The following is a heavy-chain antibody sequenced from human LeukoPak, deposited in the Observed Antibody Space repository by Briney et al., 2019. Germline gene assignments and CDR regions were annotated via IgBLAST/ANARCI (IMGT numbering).Heavy chain of an antibody. Sequence: SETLSLTCTVSGGSISSYYWSWIRQPPGKGLEWLGYIYYSGSTNYNPSLKSRVTISVDTSKNQFSLKLSSVTAADTAVYYCARGGYSYGPPSNGMDVWGQGTTVTVSS. J-gene: IGHJ6*02. V-gene: IGHV4-59*12. D-gene: IGHD5-18*01. CDR3: ARGGYSYGPPSNGMDV. CDR1: GGSISSYY. CDR2: IYYSGST.